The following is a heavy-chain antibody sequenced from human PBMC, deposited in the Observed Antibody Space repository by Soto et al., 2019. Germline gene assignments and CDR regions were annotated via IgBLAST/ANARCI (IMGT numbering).Heavy chain of an antibody. CDR1: GFTFRSYA. V-gene: IGHV3-30-3*01. CDR2: ISYDGSNK. J-gene: IGHJ3*02. D-gene: IGHD1-26*01. Sequence: PGGSLRLSCAASGFTFRSYAMHWVRQAPGKGLEWVAVISYDGSNKYYADSVKGRFTISRDNSKNTLYLQMNSLRAEDTAVYYCARDSGSYRIHDAFDIWGQGTMVTVSS. CDR3: ARDSGSYRIHDAFDI.